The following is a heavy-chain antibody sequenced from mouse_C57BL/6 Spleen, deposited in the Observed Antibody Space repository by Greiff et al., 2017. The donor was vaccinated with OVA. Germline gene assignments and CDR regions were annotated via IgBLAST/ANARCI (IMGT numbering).Heavy chain of an antibody. CDR2: ISSGGDYI. V-gene: IGHV5-9-1*02. CDR3: TRDGTAQATLYYFDY. D-gene: IGHD3-2*02. CDR1: GFTFSSYA. J-gene: IGHJ2*01. Sequence: EVQVVESGEGLVKPGGSLKLSCAASGFTFSSYAMSWVRQTPEKRLEWVAYISSGGDYIYYADTVKGRFTISRDNARNTLYLQMSSLKAEDTAMYDCTRDGTAQATLYYFDYWGQGTTLTVSS.